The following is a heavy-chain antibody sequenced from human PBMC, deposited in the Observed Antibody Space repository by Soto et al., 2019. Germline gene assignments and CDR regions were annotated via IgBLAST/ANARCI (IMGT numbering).Heavy chain of an antibody. Sequence: GGSLRLSCAASGFTFSNYAMSWVRQAPGKGLEWVSGISGSGVSTYYADSVKGRFTISRDNSKNTLYLEMDSLRAEDTAVYYCAKRPIFGVVIISWGQGTLVTVSS. CDR2: ISGSGVST. D-gene: IGHD3-3*01. J-gene: IGHJ5*02. V-gene: IGHV3-23*01. CDR1: GFTFSNYA. CDR3: AKRPIFGVVIIS.